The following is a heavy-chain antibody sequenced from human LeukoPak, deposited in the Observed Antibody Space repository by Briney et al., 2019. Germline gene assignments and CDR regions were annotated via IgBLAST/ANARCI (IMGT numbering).Heavy chain of an antibody. CDR2: INHSGST. V-gene: IGHV4-34*01. Sequence: SETLSLTCAVYGGSFSGYYWSWTRQPPGKGLEWIGEINHSGSTNYNPSLKSRVTISVDTSKNQFSLKLSSVTAADTAVYYCARYRSWYPFDYWGQGTLVTVSS. CDR1: GGSFSGYY. J-gene: IGHJ4*02. D-gene: IGHD6-13*01. CDR3: ARYRSWYPFDY.